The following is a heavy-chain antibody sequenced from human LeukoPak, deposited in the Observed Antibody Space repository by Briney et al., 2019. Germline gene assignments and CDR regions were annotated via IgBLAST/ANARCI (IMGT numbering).Heavy chain of an antibody. CDR3: AKYAMREIFFDDY. J-gene: IGHJ4*02. V-gene: IGHV3-23*01. Sequence: GGSLRLSCVASGFSFNNYAMSWVRQAPGKGLEWVSGISAGATRTYYAGSVKGRFTISRDNSMNTLYLHMNSLRAEDTAVYYCAKYAMREIFFDDYWGQGTLVAVSS. CDR1: GFSFNNYA. D-gene: IGHD2-8*01. CDR2: ISAGATRT.